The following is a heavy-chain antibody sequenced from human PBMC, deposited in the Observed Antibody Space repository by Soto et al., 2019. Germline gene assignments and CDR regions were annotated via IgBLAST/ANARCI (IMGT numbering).Heavy chain of an antibody. CDR1: GFTFSSYA. D-gene: IGHD3-10*01. Sequence: SLRLSCAASGFTFSSYAMHWVRQAPGKGLEWVAVISYDGSNKYYADSVKGRFTISRDNSKNTLYLQMNSLRAEDTAVYYCARDLSYYYGSGSFDYWGQGTLVTVSS. V-gene: IGHV3-30-3*01. CDR2: ISYDGSNK. J-gene: IGHJ4*02. CDR3: ARDLSYYYGSGSFDY.